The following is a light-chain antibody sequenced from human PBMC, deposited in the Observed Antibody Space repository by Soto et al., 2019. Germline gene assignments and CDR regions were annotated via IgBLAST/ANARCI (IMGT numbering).Light chain of an antibody. CDR1: QSGSSSY. CDR3: QQYGSSPT. V-gene: IGKV3-20*01. Sequence: EIVLTQSPGTLSLSPGERATLSCRASQSGSSSYLAWYQQKPGQAPRLLIYGASSSATGIPDRFSGSGSGTDFTLTISRLEPEDFAVYYCQQYGSSPTFGGGTKVEIK. CDR2: GAS. J-gene: IGKJ4*01.